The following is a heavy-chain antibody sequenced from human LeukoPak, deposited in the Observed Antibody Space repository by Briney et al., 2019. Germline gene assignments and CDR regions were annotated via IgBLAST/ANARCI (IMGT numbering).Heavy chain of an antibody. CDR2: ISGSGGST. Sequence: AGGSLRLSCAASGFTFSSYAMSWVRRAPGKGLEWVSAISGSGGSTYYADSVKGRFTISRDNSKNTLYLQMNSLRAEDTAVYYCAKAVSNYYGSGSYYFDYWGQGTLVTVSS. CDR3: AKAVSNYYGSGSYYFDY. J-gene: IGHJ4*02. CDR1: GFTFSSYA. V-gene: IGHV3-23*01. D-gene: IGHD3-10*01.